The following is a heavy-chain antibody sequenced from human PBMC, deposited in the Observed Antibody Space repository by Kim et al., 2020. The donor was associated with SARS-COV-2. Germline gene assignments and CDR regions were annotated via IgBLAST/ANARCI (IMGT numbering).Heavy chain of an antibody. CDR1: GFTVTTNY. CDR3: VRGQYRGYGVN. V-gene: IGHV3-53*01. Sequence: GGSLRLSCAASGFTVTTNYMTWVRQTPGRGLEWVSLIHTGGKTYYADSVKDRFITSRDKLTNTVFLQMNSLRAEDTAFYYCVRGQYRGYGVNWGQGTLVTVSS. J-gene: IGHJ4*02. CDR2: IHTGGKT. D-gene: IGHD4-17*01.